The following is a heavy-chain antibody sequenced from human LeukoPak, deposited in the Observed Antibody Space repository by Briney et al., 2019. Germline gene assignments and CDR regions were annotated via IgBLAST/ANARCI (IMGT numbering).Heavy chain of an antibody. Sequence: SETLSLTCTVSGGSISSYYWSWIRQPPGKGLEWIGYIYYSGSTNYNPSLKSRVTISVDTSKNQFSLKLSSVTAADTAVYYCASRAVAGLSDYWGQGTLVTVSS. CDR2: IYYSGST. CDR1: GGSISSYY. V-gene: IGHV4-59*01. J-gene: IGHJ4*02. CDR3: ASRAVAGLSDY. D-gene: IGHD6-19*01.